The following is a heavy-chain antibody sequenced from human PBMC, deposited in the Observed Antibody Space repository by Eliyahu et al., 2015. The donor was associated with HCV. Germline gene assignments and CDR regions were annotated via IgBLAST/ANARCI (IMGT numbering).Heavy chain of an antibody. Sequence: EVQLVESGGGLVQPGWSLXLSCIASGXTFDHYAMHWVRQAPGKGLGWVSGISWNSGNIGYAGSVKGRFTISRDNVKNALYLQMNRLRSDDTALYYCAKDVRAIRLSYYYGMDVWGRGTTVTVSS. CDR1: GXTFDHYA. J-gene: IGHJ6*02. D-gene: IGHD2/OR15-2a*01. CDR3: AKDVRAIRLSYYYGMDV. V-gene: IGHV3-9*01. CDR2: ISWNSGNI.